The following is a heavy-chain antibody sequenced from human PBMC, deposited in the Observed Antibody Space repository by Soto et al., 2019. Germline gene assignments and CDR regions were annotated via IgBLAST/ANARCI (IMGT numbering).Heavy chain of an antibody. CDR1: GGTFSSYT. D-gene: IGHD6-13*01. J-gene: IGHJ4*02. Sequence: QVQLVQSGAEVKKPGSSVKVSCKASGGTFSSYTISWVRQAPGQGLEWMGRIIPILGIANYAQKFQGRVTITADKSSSTAYMELSSLRSEDTAVYYCARGVEEKQQPIQDYWGQGTLVTVSS. CDR2: IIPILGIA. V-gene: IGHV1-69*02. CDR3: ARGVEEKQQPIQDY.